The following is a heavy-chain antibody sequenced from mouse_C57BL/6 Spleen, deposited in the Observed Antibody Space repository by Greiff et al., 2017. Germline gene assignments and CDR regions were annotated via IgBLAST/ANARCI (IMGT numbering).Heavy chain of an antibody. CDR2: ISSGGDYF. Sequence: EVKLVESAEGLVKSGGSLQLSCAASGLTFSSHAMSWVRQTPEKRLEWVAYISSGGDYFYYADTVKGRFPTSRDHARNTLYLQMSSLKSEGTAMYYCIRHYYGSNWYFDGWGTVRTVSV. CDR3: IRHYYGSNWYFDG. D-gene: IGHD1-1*01. CDR1: GLTFSSHA. V-gene: IGHV5-9-1*02. J-gene: IGHJ1*03.